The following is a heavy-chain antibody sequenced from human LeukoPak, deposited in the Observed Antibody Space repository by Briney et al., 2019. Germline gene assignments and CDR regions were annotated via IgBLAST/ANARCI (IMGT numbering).Heavy chain of an antibody. V-gene: IGHV4-39*01. CDR2: IYYSGST. D-gene: IGHD1-26*01. J-gene: IGHJ4*02. CDR3: AKSGGYGLIDY. Sequence: SETLSLTCTVSRGSISSSSYYWGWIRQPPGKGLEWIGNIYYSGSTYYNASLQSRVTISIDTSKNQFSLRLNSVTAADTAMYYCAKSGGYGLIDYWGQGTLVTVSS. CDR1: RGSISSSSYY.